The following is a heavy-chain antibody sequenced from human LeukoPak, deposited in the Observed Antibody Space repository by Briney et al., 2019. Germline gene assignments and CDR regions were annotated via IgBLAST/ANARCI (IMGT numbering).Heavy chain of an antibody. CDR1: GGSFSGYY. J-gene: IGHJ5*02. V-gene: IGHV4-34*01. CDR2: INHSGST. Sequence: SETLSLTCAVYGGSFSGYYWSWIRQPPGKGLEWIGEINHSGSTNYNPSLKSRVTISVDTSKNQFSLKLSSVTAADTAVYYCARGRYGSGSYYKGWFDPWGQGALVTVSS. CDR3: ARGRYGSGSYYKGWFDP. D-gene: IGHD3-10*01.